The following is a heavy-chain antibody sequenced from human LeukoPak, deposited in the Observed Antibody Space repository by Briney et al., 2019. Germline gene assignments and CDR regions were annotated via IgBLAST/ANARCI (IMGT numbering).Heavy chain of an antibody. CDR2: ISYDGSNK. V-gene: IGHV3-30*18. D-gene: IGHD6-19*01. CDR1: GFTFSSYG. J-gene: IGHJ6*02. Sequence: GGSLRLSCAASGFTFSSYGMHWVRQAPGKGLEWVAVISYDGSNKYYADSVKGRFTISRDNSKNTLYLQMNSLRAEDTAVYYCAKDSGYSSGWYYYYGMDVWGQGTTVIVSS. CDR3: AKDSGYSSGWYYYYGMDV.